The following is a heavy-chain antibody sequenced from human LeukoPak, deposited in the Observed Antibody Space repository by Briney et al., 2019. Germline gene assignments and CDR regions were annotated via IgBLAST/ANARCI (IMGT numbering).Heavy chain of an antibody. CDR3: ARDYYMGIVDQ. V-gene: IGHV3-74*01. CDR1: GFTFSNHW. Sequence: PGGSLRLSCEASGFTFSNHWMPWVRQAPGKGLVWVSVISKDGSTSIYADSVRGRLTISRDNAKNTLYLQMNSLRVEDTSVYYCARDYYMGIVDQWGQGTRVTVSS. J-gene: IGHJ5*02. D-gene: IGHD3-22*01. CDR2: ISKDGSTS.